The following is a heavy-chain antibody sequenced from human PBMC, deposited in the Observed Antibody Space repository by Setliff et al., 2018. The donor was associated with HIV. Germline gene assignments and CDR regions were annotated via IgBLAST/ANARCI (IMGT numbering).Heavy chain of an antibody. CDR2: IYYTGST. Sequence: PSETLSLTCAVYGGSFSGYYWNWIRQPPEKGLEWIGYIYYTGSTYYNPSLKSRVTISLDTSRNRFSLRLSSVTAADTAVYYCAASSAAISVADLWGQGTLVTVSS. V-gene: IGHV4-34*01. CDR3: AASSAAISVADL. D-gene: IGHD6-19*01. J-gene: IGHJ5*02. CDR1: GGSFSGYY.